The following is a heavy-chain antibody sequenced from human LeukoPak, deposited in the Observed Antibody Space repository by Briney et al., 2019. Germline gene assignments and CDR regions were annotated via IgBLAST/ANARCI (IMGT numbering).Heavy chain of an antibody. CDR2: IYSGGST. CDR3: ARGMRYSTGWYYFDS. V-gene: IGHV3-66*01. D-gene: IGHD6-19*01. CDR1: GFTFSSYA. J-gene: IGHJ4*02. Sequence: GGSLRLSCAASGFTFSSYAMSWVRQAPGKGLEWVSVIYSGGSTYYPDSVKGRFTISRDSSKNTLYLQMNSLRAGDTAIYYCARGMRYSTGWYYFDSWGQGTLVTVSS.